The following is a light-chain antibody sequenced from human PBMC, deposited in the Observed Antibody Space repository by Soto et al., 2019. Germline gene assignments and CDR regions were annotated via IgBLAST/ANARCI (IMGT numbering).Light chain of an antibody. J-gene: IGKJ1*01. CDR1: QSISSW. Sequence: DIQMTQSPSTLSASVGDRVTITCRASQSISSWLAWYQQKPGKAPKLLIYDASRLESGFASRFSGSGSGTEFTLTISSLQPHDFATYYCQQYNSYPRTFGQGTKVAIK. CDR2: DAS. V-gene: IGKV1-5*01. CDR3: QQYNSYPRT.